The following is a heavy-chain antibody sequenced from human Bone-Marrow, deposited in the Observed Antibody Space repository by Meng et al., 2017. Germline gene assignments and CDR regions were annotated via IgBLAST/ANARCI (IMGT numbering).Heavy chain of an antibody. D-gene: IGHD5-12*01. V-gene: IGHV3-15*01. CDR1: GFTFRNAW. CDR3: SGHIDY. Sequence: QLVESGGDLVEPGGSFRLSGAGSGFTFRNAWMSWVRQAPGKGLEWVGRIKSKTDGETADYAAPVKGRFTISRDDSQNTLYLQMNSLKTEDTAVYYCSGHIDYWGQGTLVTVSS. CDR2: IKSKTDGETA. J-gene: IGHJ4*02.